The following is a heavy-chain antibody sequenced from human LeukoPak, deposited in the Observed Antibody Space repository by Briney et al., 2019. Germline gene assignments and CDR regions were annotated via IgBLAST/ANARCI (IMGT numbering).Heavy chain of an antibody. Sequence: GGSLRLSCAASGFTFSNYAMSWVRQAPGKGLEWVSAISGSGGSTYYADSVKGRFTISRDNSKNTLYLQMNSLRAEDTAVYYCAKEGDIVVVVAHNWYFDLWGRGTLVTVSS. CDR3: AKEGDIVVVVAHNWYFDL. CDR1: GFTFSNYA. D-gene: IGHD2-15*01. V-gene: IGHV3-23*01. CDR2: ISGSGGST. J-gene: IGHJ2*01.